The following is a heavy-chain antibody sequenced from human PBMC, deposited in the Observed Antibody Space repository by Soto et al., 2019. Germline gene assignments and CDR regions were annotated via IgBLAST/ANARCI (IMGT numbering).Heavy chain of an antibody. D-gene: IGHD3-9*01. J-gene: IGHJ6*02. CDR1: GFTLSSYE. V-gene: IGHV3-48*03. CDR2: ISSSGSTI. Sequence: GGSLRLSCAASGFTLSSYEMNWVRQAPGKGPEWVSYISSSGSTIYYADSVKGRFTISRDNAKNSLYLQMNSLRAEDTAVYYCARDKAPSIFDWPPYYYGMDVWGQGTTVTVSS. CDR3: ARDKAPSIFDWPPYYYGMDV.